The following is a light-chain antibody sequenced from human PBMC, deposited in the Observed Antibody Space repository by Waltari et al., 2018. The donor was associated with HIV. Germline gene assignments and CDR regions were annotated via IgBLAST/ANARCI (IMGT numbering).Light chain of an antibody. V-gene: IGLV2-14*01. CDR1: SSDVRGYNY. J-gene: IGLJ1*01. CDR3: SSYTSSSTRV. CDR2: EVS. Sequence: QSALPQPASASGSPGHSITISCTGTSSDVRGYNYVSWYQQHPGKAPKLMIYEVSNRPSGVSNRFSGSKSGNTASLTISGLQAEDEADYYCSSYTSSSTRVFGTGTKVTVL.